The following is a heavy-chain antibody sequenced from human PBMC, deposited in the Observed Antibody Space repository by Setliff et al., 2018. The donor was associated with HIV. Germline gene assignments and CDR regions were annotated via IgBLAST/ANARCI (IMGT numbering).Heavy chain of an antibody. CDR3: ARVSQDDSSDYYYPWYFDY. D-gene: IGHD3-22*01. CDR2: ITPNSGAT. V-gene: IGHV1-2*06. Sequence: GASVKVSCKASGYTFTGQYMHWVRQAPGQGLEWMGRITPNSGATIYAQKLQDRVTMTTNTSIRTAYMDLTRLRSDDTAVYYCARVSQDDSSDYYYPWYFDYWGQGTLVTVSS. J-gene: IGHJ4*02. CDR1: GYTFTGQY.